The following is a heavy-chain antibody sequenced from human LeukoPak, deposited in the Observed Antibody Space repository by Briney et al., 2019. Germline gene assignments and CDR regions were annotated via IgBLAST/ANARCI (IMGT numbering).Heavy chain of an antibody. CDR3: AKSTSFYLDS. Sequence: GGSLRLSCAASGFTFSSYWMSWVRQAPGKGLEWVANIKQDGGAKYYVDSVKGRFTISRDNSKSTLYVQMNSLRAEDTAVYYCAKSTSFYLDSWGQGTLVTVSS. V-gene: IGHV3-7*03. CDR1: GFTFSSYW. CDR2: IKQDGGAK. J-gene: IGHJ4*02.